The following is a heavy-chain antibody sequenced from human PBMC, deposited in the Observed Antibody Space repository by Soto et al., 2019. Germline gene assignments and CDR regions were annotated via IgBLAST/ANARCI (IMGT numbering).Heavy chain of an antibody. Sequence: SGPTLVNPTQTLTLTFTFSVFSLSSGGMCVSWIRQPPGKALEWIARIDWDDDKYYRRTLKTRLSISKDTSKNQVVLTMTNMDPVDTATYYCARTPRYCSGGSCYPWAFDVWGQGTEVTVSS. V-gene: IGHV2-70*10. J-gene: IGHJ3*01. CDR1: VFSLSSGGMC. D-gene: IGHD2-15*01. CDR2: IDWDDDK. CDR3: ARTPRYCSGGSCYPWAFDV.